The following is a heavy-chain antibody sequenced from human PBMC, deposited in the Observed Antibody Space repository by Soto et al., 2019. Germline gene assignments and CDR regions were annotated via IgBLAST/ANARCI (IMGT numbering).Heavy chain of an antibody. CDR1: GFTFSDHY. V-gene: IGHV3-72*01. D-gene: IGHD6-19*01. J-gene: IGHJ6*02. Sequence: EVQVVESGGGLVQPGGSLRLSCEASGFTFSDHYMDWVRQAPGKGLEWVGRIRRQVNSYTTEYAATVKGRFTISRDDSKNSLYLQMSGRKTEDTAVYYCTRDLVPGTPGGLDDWDQGTAVAVSS. CDR3: TRDLVPGTPGGLDD. CDR2: IRRQVNSYTT.